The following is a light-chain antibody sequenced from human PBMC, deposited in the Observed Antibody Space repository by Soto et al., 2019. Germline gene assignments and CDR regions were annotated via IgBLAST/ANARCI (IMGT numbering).Light chain of an antibody. CDR3: QHYETYPLS. J-gene: IGKJ4*01. V-gene: IGKV1-5*03. CDR2: KAS. Sequence: DIKLTKSHSTLSANVGDRVTITCRASQRTSGWLAWYQQKTGKAPKLLIYKASSLESGVPSRFSGSGSETEFTLTISSLQPDDFATYYCQHYETYPLSFGGGTKVDIK. CDR1: QRTSGW.